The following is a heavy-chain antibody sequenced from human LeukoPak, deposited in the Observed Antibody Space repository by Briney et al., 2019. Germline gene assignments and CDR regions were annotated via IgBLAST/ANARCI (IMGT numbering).Heavy chain of an antibody. Sequence: ASVTVSCRSSGYTFTTYGITWVRQAPGQGREWMGWISTYNGNTNYAQKLQGRVTMTTDTSTSTAYMELRSLRSDDTAMYYCARDRMDTGTYFDYWGQGTLVTVSS. J-gene: IGHJ4*02. V-gene: IGHV1-18*01. D-gene: IGHD5-18*01. CDR2: ISTYNGNT. CDR3: ARDRMDTGTYFDY. CDR1: GYTFTTYG.